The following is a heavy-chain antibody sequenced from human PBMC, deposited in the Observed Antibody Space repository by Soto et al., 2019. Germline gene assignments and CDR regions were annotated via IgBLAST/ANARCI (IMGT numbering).Heavy chain of an antibody. CDR3: ATTGGMTTVTTYDYYYYYMDV. D-gene: IGHD4-4*01. CDR2: IYYSGST. J-gene: IGHJ6*03. V-gene: IGHV4-59*01. Sequence: SETLSLTCTVSGGSISSYYWSWIRQPPGKGLEWIGYIYYSGSTNYNPSLKSRVTISVDTSKNQFSLKLSSVTAADTAVYYCATTGGMTTVTTYDYYYYYMDVWGKGTTVTVSS. CDR1: GGSISSYY.